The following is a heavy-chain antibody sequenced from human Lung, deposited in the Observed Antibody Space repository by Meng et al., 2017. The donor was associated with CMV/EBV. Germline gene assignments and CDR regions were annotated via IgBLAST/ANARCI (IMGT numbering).Heavy chain of an antibody. CDR3: ARGRGGFLISFGGINYFDY. CDR2: MSSSGTTI. V-gene: IGHV3-11*01. CDR1: DYY. J-gene: IGHJ4*02. D-gene: IGHD3-16*01. Sequence: DYYITWIRQAPGKGLEQISYMSSSGTTIWYSDSVRGRFTLSRDTTQNSLFLRMNSLRAEDTGVYYCARGRGGFLISFGGINYFDYWGRGALVTVSS.